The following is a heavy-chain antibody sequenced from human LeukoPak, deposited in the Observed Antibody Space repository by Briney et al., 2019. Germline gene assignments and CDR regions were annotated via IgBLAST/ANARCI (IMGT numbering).Heavy chain of an antibody. CDR2: IYYSGST. CDR3: ARHTAAALYNY. CDR1: GGSISSSSYY. J-gene: IGHJ4*02. D-gene: IGHD2-21*02. Sequence: SETLSLTCTVSGGSISSSSYYWGWIRQPPGKGLEWIGSIYYSGSTYYNPSLKSRVTISVDTSKNQFSLKLSSVTAADTAVYYCARHTAAALYNYWGQGTLVTVSS. V-gene: IGHV4-39*01.